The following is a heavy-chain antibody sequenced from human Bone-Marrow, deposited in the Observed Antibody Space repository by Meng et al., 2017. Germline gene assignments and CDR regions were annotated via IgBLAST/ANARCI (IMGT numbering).Heavy chain of an antibody. CDR3: ARFRITMVRGVNPKGYFDY. V-gene: IGHV4-61*05. CDR2: IYYSGIT. J-gene: IGHJ4*02. CDR1: GGSITSSSYY. Sequence: SETLSLTCTVSGGSITSSSYYWSWIRQPPGKGLEWIGYIYYSGITNYNPSLKSRVTISVDTSKNQFSLKLSSVTAADTAVYYCARFRITMVRGVNPKGYFDYWGQGTLVTVSS. D-gene: IGHD3-10*01.